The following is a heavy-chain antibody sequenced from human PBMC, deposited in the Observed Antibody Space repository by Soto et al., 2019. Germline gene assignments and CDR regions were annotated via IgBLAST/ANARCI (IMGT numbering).Heavy chain of an antibody. CDR1: GGSFRCYY. CDR3: ARGPIVVVPAATHYYYYGMDV. CDR2: INHSGST. J-gene: IGHJ6*02. D-gene: IGHD2-2*01. Sequence: SETLSLTCAVYGGSFRCYYWSWIRQPPGKGLEWIGEINHSGSTNYNPSLKSRVTISVDTSKNQFSLKLSSVTAADTAVYYCARGPIVVVPAATHYYYYGMDVWGQGTTVTVSS. V-gene: IGHV4-34*01.